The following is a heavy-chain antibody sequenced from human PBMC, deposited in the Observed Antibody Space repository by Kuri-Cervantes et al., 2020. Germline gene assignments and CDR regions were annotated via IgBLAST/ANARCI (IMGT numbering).Heavy chain of an antibody. V-gene: IGHV3-11*01. J-gene: IGHJ4*02. CDR1: GFPFSDYY. CDR2: ISSSGSTI. Sequence: GESLNISCAASGFPFSDYYMGWIRQAPGKGLEGVSYISSSGSTIYNAASGKGRLTISRDNTKNSLYLQMNSLRAEDTAVYYCARVRRSPVVFVPYYFDSWGQGTLVTVSS. CDR3: ARVRRSPVVFVPYYFDS. D-gene: IGHD2-21*01.